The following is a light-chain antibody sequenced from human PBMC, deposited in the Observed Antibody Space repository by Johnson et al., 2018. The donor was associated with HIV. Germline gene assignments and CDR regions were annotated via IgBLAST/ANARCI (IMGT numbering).Light chain of an antibody. V-gene: IGLV1-51*02. Sequence: QSVLTQPPSVSAAPGQKVTISCSGSSSTIGNNYVSWYQQLPGTAPKVLIYENNERPSGIPDRFSGSRSGTSATLGITGLQTGDEADYYCGTWDSSLGASYVFGTGTKVTVL. CDR3: GTWDSSLGASYV. CDR2: ENN. CDR1: SSTIGNNY. J-gene: IGLJ1*01.